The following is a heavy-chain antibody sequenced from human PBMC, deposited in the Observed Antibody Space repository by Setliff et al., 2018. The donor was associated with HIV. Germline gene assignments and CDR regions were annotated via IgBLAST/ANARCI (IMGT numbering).Heavy chain of an antibody. CDR2: IRNKNDGGTT. D-gene: IGHD1-1*01. V-gene: IGHV3-15*01. CDR3: ATYNTKAAFAA. Sequence: PGGSLRLSCAGSGFTFSNVWMSWVRQVPGKGLEWIGLIRNKNDGGTTEHAAPMKGRFTIPRDDSKNTLYLQVDSLDTEDSAIYYCATYNTKAAFAAWGQGTRVTVSS. CDR1: GFTFSNVW. J-gene: IGHJ3*01.